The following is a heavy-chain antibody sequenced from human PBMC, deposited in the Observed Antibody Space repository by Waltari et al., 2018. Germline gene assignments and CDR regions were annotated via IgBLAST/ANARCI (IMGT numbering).Heavy chain of an antibody. CDR3: ARRYDSSGYYRSVEGLGY. CDR2: INNSGRT. J-gene: IGHJ4*02. V-gene: IGHV4-34*01. CDR1: GGSFSGYY. Sequence: QVQLQQWGAGLLKPSETLSLTCAVYGGSFSGYYWSWIRQPPGKGLEWIGEINNSGRTNYNPSLKSRVTISVDTSKNQFSLKLSSVTAADTAVYYCARRYDSSGYYRSVEGLGYWGQGTLVTVSS. D-gene: IGHD3-22*01.